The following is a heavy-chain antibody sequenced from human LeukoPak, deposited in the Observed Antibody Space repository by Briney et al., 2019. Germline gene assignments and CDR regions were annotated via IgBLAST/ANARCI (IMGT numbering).Heavy chain of an antibody. CDR2: ISYSSSYK. CDR1: GFTFSTYS. Sequence: GGSLRLSCAASGFTFSTYSMNWVRQAPGKGLEWVSSISYSSSYKYYADSVKGRFTISRDNAKHSLYLQMNSVRADDTAVYYCARDRLSDSSGYDGNRAFDIWGQGTMVTVSS. D-gene: IGHD3-22*01. V-gene: IGHV3-21*01. J-gene: IGHJ3*02. CDR3: ARDRLSDSSGYDGNRAFDI.